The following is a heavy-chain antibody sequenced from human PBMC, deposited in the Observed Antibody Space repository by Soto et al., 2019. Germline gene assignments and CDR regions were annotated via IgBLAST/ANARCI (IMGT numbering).Heavy chain of an antibody. CDR1: GYTFTDYY. CDR3: ARRGPKQTWFDP. Sequence: ASVKVSCKASGYTFTDYYIHWVRQAPGQGLEWMGWVNIYSGGTNQAPNLRGRITMTRVTSITTAYMELRGLTFDDTAVYFCARRGPKQTWFDPWGQGTLVTVSS. J-gene: IGHJ5*02. V-gene: IGHV1-2*02. D-gene: IGHD6-13*01. CDR2: VNIYSGGT.